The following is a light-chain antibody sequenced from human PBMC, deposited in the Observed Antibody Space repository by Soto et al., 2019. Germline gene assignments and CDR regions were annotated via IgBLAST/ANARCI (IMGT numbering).Light chain of an antibody. V-gene: IGKV1-5*01. CDR3: QQFHSFPWT. CDR2: EAS. CDR1: QTIHTF. Sequence: DIQMTQSPSTLSASVGDRVTITCRASQTIHTFLAWYQQKAGKAPKLLIYEASNLESGVPSRFSGSGSGTEFTLTVSSLQPDDFATFYCQQFHSFPWTFGQGTKVEI. J-gene: IGKJ1*01.